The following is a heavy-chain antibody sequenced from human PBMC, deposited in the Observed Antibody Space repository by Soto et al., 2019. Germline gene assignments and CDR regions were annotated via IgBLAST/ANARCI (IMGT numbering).Heavy chain of an antibody. V-gene: IGHV3-23*01. CDR1: GFTFNNYA. CDR2: ITGSGGDT. CDR3: AKLGSSAWSPHYYFDY. J-gene: IGHJ4*02. Sequence: EVQLLESGGGLVQPGGSLRLSCAASGFTFNNYAMGWVRQAPGKGLEWVSAITGSGGDTYYRDSVKGRFTISRDNSKNTLFLQVNSLRAEDTAIYYCAKLGSSAWSPHYYFDYWGQGTLVTVSS. D-gene: IGHD3-10*01.